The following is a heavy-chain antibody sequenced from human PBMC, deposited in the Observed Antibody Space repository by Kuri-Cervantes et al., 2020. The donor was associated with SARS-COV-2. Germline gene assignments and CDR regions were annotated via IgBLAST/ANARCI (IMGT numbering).Heavy chain of an antibody. D-gene: IGHD5-12*01. CDR1: GFTFSSYG. Sequence: GESLKISCAASGFTFSSYGMHWVRQAPGKGLEWVAFIRYDGSNKYYADSVKGRFTISRDNSKNTLYLQMNSLRSEDTAVYYCASEDSGYDLSLPLDYWGQGTLVTVSS. V-gene: IGHV3-30*02. CDR2: IRYDGSNK. CDR3: ASEDSGYDLSLPLDY. J-gene: IGHJ4*02.